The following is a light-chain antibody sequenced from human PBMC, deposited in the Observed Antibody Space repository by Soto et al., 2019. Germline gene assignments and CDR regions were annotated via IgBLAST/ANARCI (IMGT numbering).Light chain of an antibody. Sequence: DIQMTQSPSSLSASVGDIVTITCRASQSISSYLNWYQQKPGKAPKLLIYAASSLQSGVPSRFSGSGSGTDFTLNISSLQPEDFATYYCQQSSSTPITFGQGTRLEIK. CDR1: QSISSY. CDR2: AAS. CDR3: QQSSSTPIT. V-gene: IGKV1-39*01. J-gene: IGKJ5*01.